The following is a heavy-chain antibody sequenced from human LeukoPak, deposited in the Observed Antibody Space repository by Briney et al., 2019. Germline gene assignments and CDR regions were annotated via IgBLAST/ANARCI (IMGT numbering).Heavy chain of an antibody. V-gene: IGHV3-7*03. CDR2: INRDGSEK. Sequence: PGGSLRLSCAASGFNFSNYWMSWVRQTPGKGLEWGANINRDGSEKYYVDSVEGQFTISRDNAKNSLFLQMNSLRVEDTAVYYCARRRGYSYGRNNYYFDYWGQGTLVTVSS. CDR1: GFNFSNYW. CDR3: ARRRGYSYGRNNYYFDY. J-gene: IGHJ4*02. D-gene: IGHD5-18*01.